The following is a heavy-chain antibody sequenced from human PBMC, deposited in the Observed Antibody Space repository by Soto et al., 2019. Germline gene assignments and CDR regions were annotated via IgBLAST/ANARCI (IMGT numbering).Heavy chain of an antibody. Sequence: QLQLQESGPGLVKPSETLSLTCTVSGGSISRSNYNWGWIRQPPGKGLEWIGSMYNGGTTYYNPSLKSRVIISVDTSKNQFSLKLRSVTAADTAVYYCARHLNWFDPWGQGTLVTVSS. V-gene: IGHV4-39*01. CDR2: MYNGGTT. CDR3: ARHLNWFDP. J-gene: IGHJ5*02. CDR1: GGSISRSNYN.